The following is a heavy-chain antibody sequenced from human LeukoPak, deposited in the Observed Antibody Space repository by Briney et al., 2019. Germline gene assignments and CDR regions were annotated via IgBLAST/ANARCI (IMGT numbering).Heavy chain of an antibody. V-gene: IGHV3-64D*09. Sequence: GGSLRLSCSASGFTFSSCAMHRVRQAPGKGLEYVAAISRNGGSTYYADSVKGRFTISRDNSKSTLYLQMSSLRAEDTAVYLCVKDLRSDFMGVLSRYLSYWGQGTLVTV. CDR3: VKDLRSDFMGVLSRYLSY. D-gene: IGHD2/OR15-2a*01. CDR1: GFTFSSCA. CDR2: ISRNGGST. J-gene: IGHJ4*02.